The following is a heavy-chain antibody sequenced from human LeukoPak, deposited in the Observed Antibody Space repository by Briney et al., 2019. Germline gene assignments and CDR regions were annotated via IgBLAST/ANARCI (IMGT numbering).Heavy chain of an antibody. Sequence: SVKVSCKASGGTFSSYAISWVRQAPGQGLEWMGGIIPIFGTANYAQKFQGRVTITADESTSTAYMELSSLRSEDTGVYYCARVPYCSGGSCLLRGYYFDYWGQGTLVTVSS. D-gene: IGHD2-15*01. V-gene: IGHV1-69*01. CDR2: IIPIFGTA. J-gene: IGHJ4*02. CDR3: ARVPYCSGGSCLLRGYYFDY. CDR1: GGTFSSYA.